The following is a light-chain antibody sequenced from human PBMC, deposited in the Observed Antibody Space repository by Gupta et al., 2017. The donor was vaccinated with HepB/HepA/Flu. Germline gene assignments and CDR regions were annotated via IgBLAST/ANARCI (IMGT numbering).Light chain of an antibody. CDR1: QSVLSSSNNKNC. J-gene: IGKJ4*02. CDR2: WAS. Sequence: DIVMTQSPDSLAVSLGERATIHCKSSQSVLSSSNNKNCLAWYQQKPGQPPKLLIYWASTRESGVPDRFSGSGSGTDFTLTISSLQAEDVAVYYCHQYSSTPLTFGEGTKVEIK. CDR3: HQYSSTPLT. V-gene: IGKV4-1*01.